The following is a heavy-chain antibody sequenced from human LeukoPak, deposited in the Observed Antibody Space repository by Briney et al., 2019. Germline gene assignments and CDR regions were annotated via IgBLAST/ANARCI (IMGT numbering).Heavy chain of an antibody. CDR1: GYTFTSYG. Sequence: ASVEVSCKASGYTFTSYGIRWVRQAPGQGLEWMGWISAYNGNTNYAQKLQGRVTMTTDTSTSTAYMELRSLRSDDTAVYYCARDLGLAYCGGDCYSEDAFDIWGQGTMVTVSS. V-gene: IGHV1-18*04. D-gene: IGHD2-21*02. CDR3: ARDLGLAYCGGDCYSEDAFDI. J-gene: IGHJ3*02. CDR2: ISAYNGNT.